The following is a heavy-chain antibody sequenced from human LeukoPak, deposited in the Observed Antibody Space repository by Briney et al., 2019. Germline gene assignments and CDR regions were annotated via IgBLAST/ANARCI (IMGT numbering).Heavy chain of an antibody. V-gene: IGHV3-7*03. CDR1: GFTFSSYW. CDR2: IKQDGSEK. J-gene: IGHJ6*02. D-gene: IGHD5-18*01. Sequence: GGSLRLSCAASGFTFSSYWMSWVRQAPGKGLEWVANIKQDGSEKYYVDSVKGRFTISRDNAKNSLYLQMNSLRAEDTAVYYCAKFNSPLIGYYYYGMDVWGQGTTVTVSS. CDR3: AKFNSPLIGYYYYGMDV.